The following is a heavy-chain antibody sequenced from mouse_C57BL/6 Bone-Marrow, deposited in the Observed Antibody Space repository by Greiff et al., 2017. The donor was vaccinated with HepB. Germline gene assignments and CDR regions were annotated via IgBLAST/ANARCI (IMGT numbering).Heavy chain of an antibody. CDR3: ARGESYDYDETWFAY. CDR1: GFTFSSYA. CDR2: ISDGGSYT. Sequence: EVQLQQSGGGLVKPGGSLKLSCAASGFTFSSYAMSWVRQTPEKRLEWVATISDGGSYTYYPDNVKGRFTISRDNAKNNLYLQMSHLKSEDTAMYYCARGESYDYDETWFAYWGQGTLVTVSA. V-gene: IGHV5-4*01. D-gene: IGHD2-4*01. J-gene: IGHJ3*01.